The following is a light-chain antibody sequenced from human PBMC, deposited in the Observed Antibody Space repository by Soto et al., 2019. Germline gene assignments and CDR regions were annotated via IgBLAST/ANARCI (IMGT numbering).Light chain of an antibody. CDR1: QDISNY. CDR2: GAS. CDR3: QQYDNVLT. J-gene: IGKJ4*01. V-gene: IGKV1-33*01. Sequence: DIPMTQSPSSLSASVGDRVTITCQASQDISNYLNWYQQKPGKAPKLLIYGASNLETGVPSRFSGSGSGTDFTFTISSLQAEDIATYYCQQYDNVLTFGGGTKVEIK.